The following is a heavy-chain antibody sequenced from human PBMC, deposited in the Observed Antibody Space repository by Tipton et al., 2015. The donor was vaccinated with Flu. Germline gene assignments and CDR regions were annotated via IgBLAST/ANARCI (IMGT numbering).Heavy chain of an antibody. CDR2: INHSGST. CDR3: ARGYCSGGSCSYWYFDL. Sequence: TLSLTCAVYGGSFSGYYWSWIRQPPGRGLEWIGEINHSGSTNYNPSLKSRVTISVDTSKNQFSLELSFVTAADTAVYYCARGYCSGGSCSYWYFDLWGRGTLVTVSS. D-gene: IGHD2-15*01. CDR1: GGSFSGYY. J-gene: IGHJ2*01. V-gene: IGHV4-34*01.